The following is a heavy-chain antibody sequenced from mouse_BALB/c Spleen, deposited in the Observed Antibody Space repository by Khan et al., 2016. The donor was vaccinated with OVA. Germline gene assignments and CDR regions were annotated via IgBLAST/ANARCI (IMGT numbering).Heavy chain of an antibody. V-gene: IGHV1-77*01. CDR2: ISPGSGDT. CDR1: GYTFTDYY. D-gene: IGHD1-2*01. CDR3: ARRNYFGYALAY. Sequence: QVRLQQSGAELARPGASVKLSCKASGYTFTDYYINRVKQRTGQGLEWIGEISPGSGDTYYNERFKGKATLNADKSSSTAYMQLSSLTSEASAVYFCARRNYFGYALAYWGQGTLVTVSA. J-gene: IGHJ3*01.